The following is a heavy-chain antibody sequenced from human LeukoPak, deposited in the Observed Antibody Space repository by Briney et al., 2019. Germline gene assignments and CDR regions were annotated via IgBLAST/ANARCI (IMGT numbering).Heavy chain of an antibody. Sequence: PSETLSLTCAVYGGSFSGYYWSWIRQAPGKGLEWVANIKQDGSEIYYVDSVKGRFTISRDNAKNSVSLQMNSLRAEDTAVYYCATYLRNTVAGYYYFEYWGQGTLVTVSS. D-gene: IGHD4-11*01. CDR3: ATYLRNTVAGYYYFEY. CDR2: IKQDGSEI. J-gene: IGHJ4*02. CDR1: GGSFSGYY. V-gene: IGHV3-7*01.